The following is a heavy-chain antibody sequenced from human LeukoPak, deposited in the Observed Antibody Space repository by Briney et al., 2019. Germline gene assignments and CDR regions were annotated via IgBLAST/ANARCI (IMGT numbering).Heavy chain of an antibody. CDR1: GGSFSGYY. Sequence: SETLSLTCAVYGGSFSGYYWSWIRQPPGKGLEWSGEINHSGSTNYNPSLKSRVAISVDTSKNQFSLKLSSVTAADTAVYYCARGPPSAAIAYSSSWYFDYWGQGTLVTVSS. D-gene: IGHD6-13*01. J-gene: IGHJ4*02. CDR3: ARGPPSAAIAYSSSWYFDY. V-gene: IGHV4-34*01. CDR2: INHSGST.